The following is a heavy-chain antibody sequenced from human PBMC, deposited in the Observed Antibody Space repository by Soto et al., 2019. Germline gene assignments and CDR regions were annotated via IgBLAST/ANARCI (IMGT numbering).Heavy chain of an antibody. CDR3: ARDPLGYCSSTSCYK. CDR2: IYYSGST. D-gene: IGHD2-2*02. Sequence: PSETLSLTCTVSGGSVSSGSYYWSWIRQPPGKGLEWIGYIYYSGSTNYNPSLKSRVTISVDTSKNQFSLKLSSVTAADTAVYYCARDPLGYCSSTSCYKWGQGTLVTVSS. V-gene: IGHV4-61*01. CDR1: GGSVSSGSYY. J-gene: IGHJ1*01.